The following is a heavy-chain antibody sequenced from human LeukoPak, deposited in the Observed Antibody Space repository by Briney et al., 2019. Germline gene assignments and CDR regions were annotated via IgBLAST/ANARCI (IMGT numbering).Heavy chain of an antibody. CDR2: ISYDGSNK. CDR3: ARDGPPHSSGYLW. D-gene: IGHD3-22*01. CDR1: GFTFSSYA. J-gene: IGHJ4*02. Sequence: GGSLRLSCAASGFTFSSYAMHWVRHAPGKGLEWVSVISYDGSNKYYADSVKGRFTISRDNSKNTLYLQMDSLRAEDTAVYYCARDGPPHSSGYLWWGQGTLVTVSS. V-gene: IGHV3-30-3*01.